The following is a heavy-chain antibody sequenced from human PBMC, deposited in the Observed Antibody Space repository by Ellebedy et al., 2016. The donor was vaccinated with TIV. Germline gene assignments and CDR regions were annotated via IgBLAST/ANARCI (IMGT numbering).Heavy chain of an antibody. J-gene: IGHJ4*02. CDR3: ARSHSGSYNLDFDY. D-gene: IGHD1-26*01. V-gene: IGHV3-33*01. CDR2: IWYDGSNK. CDR1: GFTFSSYG. Sequence: GESLKISXAASGFTFSSYGMHWVRQAPGKGLEWVAVIWYDGSNKYYADSVKGRFTISRDNSKNTLYLQMNSLRAEDTAVYYCARSHSGSYNLDFDYWGQGALVTVSS.